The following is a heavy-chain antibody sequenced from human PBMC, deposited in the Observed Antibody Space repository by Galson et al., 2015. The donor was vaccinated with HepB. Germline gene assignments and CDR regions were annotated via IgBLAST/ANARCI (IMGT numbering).Heavy chain of an antibody. J-gene: IGHJ4*02. Sequence: TLSLTCTVSGGSISSGSYYWSWIRQPAGKGLEWIGRIYTSGSTNYNPSLKSRVTMSVDTSKNQFSLKLSSVTAADTAVYYCATYCSSTSCYAETWNYWGQGTLVTVSS. D-gene: IGHD2-2*01. V-gene: IGHV4-61*02. CDR2: IYTSGST. CDR1: GGSISSGSYY. CDR3: ATYCSSTSCYAETWNY.